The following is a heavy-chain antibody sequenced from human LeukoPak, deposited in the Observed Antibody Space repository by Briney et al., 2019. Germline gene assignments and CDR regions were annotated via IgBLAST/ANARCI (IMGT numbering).Heavy chain of an antibody. CDR3: ARGRWELVDY. Sequence: GGSLRLSCAASGFTFSSFWMHWVRQAPGKALVWVSRINSDGSSTSYADSVKGRFTISRDNAKNTLYLQMNSLRAEDTAVYYCARGRWELVDYWGQGTLVTVSS. D-gene: IGHD1-26*01. CDR2: INSDGSST. CDR1: GFTFSSFW. J-gene: IGHJ4*02. V-gene: IGHV3-74*01.